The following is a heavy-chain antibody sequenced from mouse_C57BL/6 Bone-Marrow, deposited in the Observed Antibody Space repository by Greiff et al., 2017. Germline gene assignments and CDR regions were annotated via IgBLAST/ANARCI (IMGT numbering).Heavy chain of an antibody. CDR3: ARSEYYSNNDWYFDV. V-gene: IGHV1-63*01. CDR2: IYPGGGYT. D-gene: IGHD2-5*01. Sequence: VQLHQSGAELVRPGTSVKMSCKASGYTFTNYWIGWAKQRPGHGLEWIGDIYPGGGYTNYNEKFKGKATLTADKSSSTAYMQFSSLTSEDSAIYYCARSEYYSNNDWYFDVWGTGTTVTVSS. J-gene: IGHJ1*03. CDR1: GYTFTNYW.